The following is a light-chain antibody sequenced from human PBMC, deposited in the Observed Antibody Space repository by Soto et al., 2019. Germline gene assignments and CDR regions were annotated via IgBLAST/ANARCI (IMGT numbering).Light chain of an antibody. J-gene: IGKJ4*01. Sequence: PGERATLSCRACQSLTSSLVWYQQKPGQAPRLVIYDASNRATGIPDRFSGSGSGTEFTLTINSLEPEDSAVYYCQQRSTWPRTFGGGTKVEIK. V-gene: IGKV3-11*01. CDR2: DAS. CDR1: QSLTSS. CDR3: QQRSTWPRT.